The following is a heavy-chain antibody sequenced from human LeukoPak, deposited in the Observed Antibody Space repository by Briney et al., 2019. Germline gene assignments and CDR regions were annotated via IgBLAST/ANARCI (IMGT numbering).Heavy chain of an antibody. V-gene: IGHV3-30-3*01. J-gene: IGHJ4*02. CDR1: GFTFSSYA. Sequence: PGRSLRLSCAASGFTFSSYAMHWVRQAPGKGLEWVAVISYDGSNKYYADSVKGRFTISRDNAKSSLYLQMNSLRAEDTAVYYCAREPSGWHEGYFDYWGQGTLVTVSS. CDR3: AREPSGWHEGYFDY. CDR2: ISYDGSNK. D-gene: IGHD6-19*01.